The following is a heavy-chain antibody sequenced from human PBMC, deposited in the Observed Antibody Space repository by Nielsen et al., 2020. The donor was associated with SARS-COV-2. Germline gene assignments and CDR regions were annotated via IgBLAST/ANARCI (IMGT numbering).Heavy chain of an antibody. D-gene: IGHD3/OR15-3a*01. CDR1: GFTFSSYA. CDR3: VKDRIMEDWLDTLGGFHY. J-gene: IGHJ1*01. V-gene: IGHV3-23*01. Sequence: GGSLRLSCAASGFTFSSYAMSWVRQAPGKGLEWVSLITGSGDNAYYADSVKGRFTISRDNSKNTLYLEMNTLRAEDTAVYFCVKDRIMEDWLDTLGGFHYWGQGTLVTVSS. CDR2: ITGSGDNA.